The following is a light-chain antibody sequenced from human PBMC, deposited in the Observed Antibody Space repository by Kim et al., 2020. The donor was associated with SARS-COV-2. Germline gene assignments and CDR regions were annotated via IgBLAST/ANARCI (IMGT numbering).Light chain of an antibody. V-gene: IGLV2-8*01. CDR1: SSDDGAYNC. J-gene: IGLJ2*01. CDR2: ELN. Sequence: QSVAISCTGTSSDDGAYNCVSWYQQHPGKAPKLIIYELNKRPSGVPDRFSGSKSGNTASLTVSGIQAEDEADYDCSSYAGSNNVLFGGGTQLTVL. CDR3: SSYAGSNNVL.